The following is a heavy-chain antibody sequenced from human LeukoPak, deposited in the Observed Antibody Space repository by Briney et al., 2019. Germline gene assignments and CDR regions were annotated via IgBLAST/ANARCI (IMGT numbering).Heavy chain of an antibody. Sequence: PSETLSLTCTVSGGSISSSSYCWGWIRQPPGKGLEWIGSIYYSGTTYYNPSLKSRVTISVDTSNNQFSLKLSSVTAADTAVYYCARHSYYSSARPTLDFWGQGTPVTVSS. J-gene: IGHJ4*02. CDR2: IYYSGTT. CDR3: ARHSYYSSARPTLDF. D-gene: IGHD4-11*01. CDR1: GGSISSSSYC. V-gene: IGHV4-39*01.